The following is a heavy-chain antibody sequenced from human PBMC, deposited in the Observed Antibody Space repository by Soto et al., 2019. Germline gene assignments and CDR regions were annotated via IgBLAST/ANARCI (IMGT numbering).Heavy chain of an antibody. V-gene: IGHV4-61*01. CDR1: GGSVSSGSYY. J-gene: IGHJ6*02. CDR3: AREVYSYGFKYYYGMDV. D-gene: IGHD5-18*01. Sequence: PSETLSLTCTVSGGSVSSGSYYWSWIRQPPGKGLEWIGYIYYSGSTNYNPSLKSRVTISVDTSKNQFSLKLSSVTAADTAVYYCAREVYSYGFKYYYGMDVWGQGTTVTVS. CDR2: IYYSGST.